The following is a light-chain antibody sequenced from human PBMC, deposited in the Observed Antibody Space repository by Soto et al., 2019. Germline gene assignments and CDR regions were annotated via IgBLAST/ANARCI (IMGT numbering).Light chain of an antibody. CDR1: QSVSSSY. V-gene: IGKV3-20*01. CDR3: QQYASSRT. J-gene: IGKJ1*01. Sequence: EIVLTQSPGTLSLSPGERATLSCRASQSVSSSYLAWYQQKPGQAPRLLIFGASSRATGIPDRFSGSGSGTDFTLTISRVEPEDFAVYYCQQYASSRTFGQGTKVDIK. CDR2: GAS.